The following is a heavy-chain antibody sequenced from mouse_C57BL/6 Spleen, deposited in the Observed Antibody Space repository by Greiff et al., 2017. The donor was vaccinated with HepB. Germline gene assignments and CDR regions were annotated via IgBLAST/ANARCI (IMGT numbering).Heavy chain of an antibody. D-gene: IGHD1-1*01. CDR2: INPSNGGT. CDR3: ARSGVLLRYYYAMDY. V-gene: IGHV1-53*01. J-gene: IGHJ4*01. CDR1: GYTFTSYW. Sequence: QVQLKQPGTELVKPGASVKLSCKASGYTFTSYWMHWVKQRPGQGLEWIGNINPSNGGTNYNEKFKSKATLTVDKSSSTAYMQLSSLTSEDSAVYYCARSGVLLRYYYAMDYWGQGTSVTVSS.